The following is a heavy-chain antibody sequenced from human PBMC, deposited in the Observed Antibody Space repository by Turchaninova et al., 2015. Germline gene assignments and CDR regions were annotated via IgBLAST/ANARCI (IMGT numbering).Heavy chain of an antibody. CDR2: ISSSYI. CDR3: VREGSITTFDY. CDR1: GFIFSSYN. Sequence: EAQLVESGGGLVKSGGSLRLSCAVSGFIFSSYNMNWVRQAPGKGLGWVSSISSSYIYHADSVKGRFTISRDNAKDSLSLQMNSMRVEDSAVDYCVREGSITTFDYWGQGTLVTVSS. V-gene: IGHV3-21*01. D-gene: IGHD3-10*01. J-gene: IGHJ4*02.